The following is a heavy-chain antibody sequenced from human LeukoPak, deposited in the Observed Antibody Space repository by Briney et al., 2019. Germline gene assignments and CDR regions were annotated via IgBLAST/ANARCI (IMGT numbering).Heavy chain of an antibody. CDR2: IYHSGST. D-gene: IGHD2-2*01. Sequence: SETLSLTCTVSGGSISSGGYYWGWIRQPPGKGLEWIGYIYHSGSTYYNPSLKSRVTISVDRSKNQFSLKLSSVTAADTAVYYCARSGVVVPQYPFFDYWGQGTLVTVSS. CDR3: ARSGVVVPQYPFFDY. V-gene: IGHV4-30-2*01. J-gene: IGHJ4*02. CDR1: GGSISSGGYY.